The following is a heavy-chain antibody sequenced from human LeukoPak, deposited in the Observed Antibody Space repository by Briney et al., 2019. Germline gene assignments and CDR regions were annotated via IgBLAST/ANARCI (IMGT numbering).Heavy chain of an antibody. V-gene: IGHV3-21*01. CDR1: GFTFSSYS. CDR2: ISSSSRYT. CDR3: ARFESAGCNSTDCYEAPAYYYYGMDV. Sequence: GGSLRLSCAASGFTFSSYSMNWVRRAPGKGLEWGSYISSSSRYTYYADSVKGRFTISRDNAKNSLYLQINTLRPEDTAVYYCARFESAGCNSTDCYEAPAYYYYGMDVWGQGTTVTVSS. J-gene: IGHJ6*02. D-gene: IGHD2-2*01.